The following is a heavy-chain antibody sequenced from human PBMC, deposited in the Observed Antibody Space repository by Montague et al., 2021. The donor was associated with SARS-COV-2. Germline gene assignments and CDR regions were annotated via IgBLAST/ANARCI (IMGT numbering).Heavy chain of an antibody. Sequence: PALVKPTQTLTLTCTVSGFSLNTNGMGVGWIRQPPGEAPAWLALIYWDDDKRYSPSLKTRLTITKDTFRNQVVLTMTNVDPGDTGTYFCARYTSRMYGSFDYWGQGALVSVPS. J-gene: IGHJ4*02. D-gene: IGHD3-16*02. CDR3: ARYTSRMYGSFDY. CDR2: IYWDDDK. CDR1: GFSLNTNGMG. V-gene: IGHV2-5*02.